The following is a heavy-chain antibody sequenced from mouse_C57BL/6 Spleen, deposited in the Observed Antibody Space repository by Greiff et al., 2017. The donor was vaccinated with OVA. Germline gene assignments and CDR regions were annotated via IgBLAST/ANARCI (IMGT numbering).Heavy chain of an antibody. Sequence: VQLKESGPGLVKPSQSLSLTCSVTGYSITSGYYWNWIRQFPGNKLEWMGYISYDGSNNYNPSLKNRISITRDTSKNQFFLKLNSVTTEDTATYHCARGTRYYDYDWFAYWGQGTLVTVSA. V-gene: IGHV3-6*01. CDR2: ISYDGSN. D-gene: IGHD2-4*01. CDR1: GYSITSGYY. J-gene: IGHJ3*01. CDR3: ARGTRYYDYDWFAY.